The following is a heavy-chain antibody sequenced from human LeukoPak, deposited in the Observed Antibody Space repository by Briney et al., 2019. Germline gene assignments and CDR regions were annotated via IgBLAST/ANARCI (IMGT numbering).Heavy chain of an antibody. CDR3: AREGYYGSGSPPSLYFDY. J-gene: IGHJ4*02. V-gene: IGHV3-30*03. Sequence: GGSLRLSCAASGFTFSTYSMTWVRQAPGKGLEWVAVTSSDLNVKLYADSVKGRFTISRDNSRSTLYLQMNSLRPEDTAIYYCAREGYYGSGSPPSLYFDYWGQGTLVTVSS. CDR2: TSSDLNVK. CDR1: GFTFSTYS. D-gene: IGHD3-10*01.